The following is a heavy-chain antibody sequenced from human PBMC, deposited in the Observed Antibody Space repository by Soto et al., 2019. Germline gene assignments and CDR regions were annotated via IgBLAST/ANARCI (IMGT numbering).Heavy chain of an antibody. CDR3: ARGTYYYDSSGYLNWFDP. CDR1: GYTFTSYG. J-gene: IGHJ5*02. Sequence: QVQLVQSGAEVKKPGASVKVSCKASGYTFTSYGIIWVRQAPGQGLEWMGWISAYNGNTNYAQKLQGRVTMTTDTSRSTAYMELGSLRSDDTAVYYCARGTYYYDSSGYLNWFDPWGQGTLVTVSS. D-gene: IGHD3-22*01. V-gene: IGHV1-18*04. CDR2: ISAYNGNT.